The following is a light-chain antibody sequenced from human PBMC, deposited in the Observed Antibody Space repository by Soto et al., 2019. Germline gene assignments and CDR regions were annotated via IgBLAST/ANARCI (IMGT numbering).Light chain of an antibody. CDR2: DVN. CDR1: SSDVGGSNY. Sequence: QSALTQPASASGSPGQSITISCTGTSSDVGGSNYVSWYQQHPGKAPKLMLYDVNNRPSGVSNRFSGSQSGNTASLTISGLQAEDESDYYCSSYSSTSTVVFGGGTKVTVL. V-gene: IGLV2-14*03. J-gene: IGLJ2*01. CDR3: SSYSSTSTVV.